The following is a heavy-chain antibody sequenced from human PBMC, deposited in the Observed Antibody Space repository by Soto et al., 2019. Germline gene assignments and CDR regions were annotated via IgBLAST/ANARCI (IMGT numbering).Heavy chain of an antibody. D-gene: IGHD5-12*01. Sequence: SETLSLTCTVSGGSVSSGSYYGSWILQPPGKGLEWIVYIYHSGSTNYNPSPKSRFTISVDTSKNQFSLKLSSVTAADTAVYYCAREPWLHLNDDYGMDVCGQGTTVTVSS. V-gene: IGHV4-61*01. CDR2: IYHSGST. J-gene: IGHJ6*02. CDR3: AREPWLHLNDDYGMDV. CDR1: GGSVSSGSYY.